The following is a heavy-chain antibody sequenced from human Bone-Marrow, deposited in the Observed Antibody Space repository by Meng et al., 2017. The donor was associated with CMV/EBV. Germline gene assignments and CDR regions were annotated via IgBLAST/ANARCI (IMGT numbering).Heavy chain of an antibody. CDR3: ARDLTYYYGSGSNAFDI. Sequence: SVKVSCKASGGTFSSYAISWVRQAPGQGLEWMGGIIPIFGTANYAQKFQGRVTITTDESTSTAYMELSSLRSEDTAVYYCARDLTYYYGSGSNAFDIWGQGTMVTVPS. V-gene: IGHV1-69*05. J-gene: IGHJ3*02. D-gene: IGHD3-10*01. CDR1: GGTFSSYA. CDR2: IIPIFGTA.